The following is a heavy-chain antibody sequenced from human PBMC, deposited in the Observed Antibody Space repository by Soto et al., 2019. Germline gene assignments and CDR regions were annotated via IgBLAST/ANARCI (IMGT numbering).Heavy chain of an antibody. CDR3: AREPGTYCSGGICYAYNWFDP. CDR2: ISTYNGNT. V-gene: IGHV1-18*01. D-gene: IGHD2-15*01. CDR1: GYTFTNYG. Sequence: QVQLVQSGGEVQKLGASVKVSCKASGYTFTNYGITWVRQAPGQGLEWLGWISTYNGNTNYVPKLQGRVTLTTDTSTSTAYMELRSLRSDDTAVYYCAREPGTYCSGGICYAYNWFDPWGQGTLVTVSS. J-gene: IGHJ5*02.